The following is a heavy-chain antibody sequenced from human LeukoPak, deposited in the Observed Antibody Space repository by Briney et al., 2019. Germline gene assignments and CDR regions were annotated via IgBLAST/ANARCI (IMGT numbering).Heavy chain of an antibody. J-gene: IGHJ4*02. Sequence: SVKVSCKASGGTFSSYAISWVRQAPGQGLEWMGGIIPIFGTANYAQKFQGRVTITTDESTSTAYMELSSLRAEDTAVYYCAKDMGWGSSSWYALAFGYWGQGTLVTVSS. V-gene: IGHV1-69*05. D-gene: IGHD6-13*01. CDR3: AKDMGWGSSSWYALAFGY. CDR1: GGTFSSYA. CDR2: IIPIFGTA.